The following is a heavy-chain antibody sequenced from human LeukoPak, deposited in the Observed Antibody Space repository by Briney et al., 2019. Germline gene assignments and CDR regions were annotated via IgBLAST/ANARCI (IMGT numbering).Heavy chain of an antibody. D-gene: IGHD1-26*01. CDR2: VHPNGGNT. CDR1: GYPFTTWE. Sequence: ASVKVSCKTSGYPFTTWEINWVRQAAGQGLEWMGWVHPNGGNTAYAQKFQGRVTMTRDTSISTAYMELSSLRSEDTAVYYCARGVMGATTSDYFDYWGQGTLVTVSS. V-gene: IGHV1-8*01. CDR3: ARGVMGATTSDYFDY. J-gene: IGHJ4*02.